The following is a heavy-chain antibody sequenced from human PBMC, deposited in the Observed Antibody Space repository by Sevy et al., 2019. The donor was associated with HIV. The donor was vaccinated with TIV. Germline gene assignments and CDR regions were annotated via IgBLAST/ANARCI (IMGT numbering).Heavy chain of an antibody. CDR3: ATDRRARGDY. J-gene: IGHJ4*02. V-gene: IGHV4-34*01. Sequence: SETLSLTCAVYGGSFSGYYWSWIRQPPGKGLEWIGEINHSGSTNYNPSLKSRVTISVDTSKNQFSLRLSSVTAADTAVYYCATDRRARGDYWGQGTLVTVSS. CDR2: INHSGST. D-gene: IGHD3-10*01. CDR1: GGSFSGYY.